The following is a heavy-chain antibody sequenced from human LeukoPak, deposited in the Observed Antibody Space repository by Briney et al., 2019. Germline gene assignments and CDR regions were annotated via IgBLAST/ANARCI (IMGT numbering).Heavy chain of an antibody. CDR2: ISVDGNNK. D-gene: IGHD3-10*01. CDR3: AKGGGSGLYDY. CDR1: GFTFGSYG. Sequence: PGRSLRLSCAASGFTFGSYGMHWVRQAPGKGLAWVATISVDGNNKHYADSVKGRFTISRDNSKNTQYLQMNSLRAEDTAVYYCAKGGGSGLYDYWGQGTLVTVSS. J-gene: IGHJ4*02. V-gene: IGHV3-30*18.